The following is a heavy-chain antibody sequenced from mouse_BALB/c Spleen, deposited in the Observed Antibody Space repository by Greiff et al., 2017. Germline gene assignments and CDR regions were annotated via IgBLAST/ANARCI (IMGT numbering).Heavy chain of an antibody. Sequence: VQLKESGPELVKPGASVKISCKASGYTFTDYNMHWVKQSHGKSLEWIGYIYPYNGGTGYNQKFKSKATLTVDNSSSTAYMELRSLTSEDSAVYFCARSRDYYGSSPAWFAYWGQGTLVTVSA. CDR3: ARSRDYYGSSPAWFAY. CDR2: IYPYNGGT. CDR1: GYTFTDYN. J-gene: IGHJ3*01. V-gene: IGHV1S29*02. D-gene: IGHD1-1*01.